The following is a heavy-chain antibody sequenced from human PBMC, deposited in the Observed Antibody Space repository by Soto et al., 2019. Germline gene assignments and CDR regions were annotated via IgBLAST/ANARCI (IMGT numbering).Heavy chain of an antibody. CDR2: ISGSASAT. D-gene: IGHD3-3*01. V-gene: IGHV3-23*01. CDR1: GFSFSNYA. Sequence: VGSLIVSCASSGFSFSNYAMSWVVQAPGNGLEWVSLISGSASATHYADSVKGRFTISRDNSKRTVYLQLKSLRAEDTAVYYCAKGMANTVFGVDTLFDFWGRGTMVTVSS. CDR3: AKGMANTVFGVDTLFDF. J-gene: IGHJ4*02.